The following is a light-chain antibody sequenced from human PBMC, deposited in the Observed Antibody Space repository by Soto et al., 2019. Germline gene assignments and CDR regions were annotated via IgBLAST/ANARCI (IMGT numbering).Light chain of an antibody. CDR3: QQYNDWPPLT. V-gene: IGKV3D-15*01. CDR1: QSVSNN. J-gene: IGKJ4*01. Sequence: EIVMTQSPATLSVFPGERATLSCRASQSVSNNLAWYQQKPGQAPRLLIYGASTRATGIPARFSGSGSGTEFTLTISGLQSEDFAVYYCQQYNDWPPLTFGGGTKVEIK. CDR2: GAS.